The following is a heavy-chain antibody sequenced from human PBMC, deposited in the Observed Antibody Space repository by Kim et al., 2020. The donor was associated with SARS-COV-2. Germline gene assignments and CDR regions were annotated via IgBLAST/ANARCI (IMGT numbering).Heavy chain of an antibody. CDR2: IFNSGTT. V-gene: IGHV4-59*13. Sequence: SETLSLTCTVSGVSISSYYWSWIRQPPGKGLEWIAYIFNSGTTRYNPSLKSRVTISEDTSKNQIFLKLTSVTAADTAVYYCARVDGRDGFSFLLDPWGQGTLVTVSS. CDR3: ARVDGRDGFSFLLDP. J-gene: IGHJ5*02. CDR1: GVSISSYY. D-gene: IGHD2-15*01.